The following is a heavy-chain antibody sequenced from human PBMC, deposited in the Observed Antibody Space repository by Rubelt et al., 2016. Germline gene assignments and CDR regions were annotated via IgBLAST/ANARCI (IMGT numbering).Heavy chain of an antibody. V-gene: IGHV3-30*02. CDR1: GFTFSSYG. CDR2: TRYDGSNN. CDR3: ATDYLGY. J-gene: IGHJ4*02. Sequence: VQLVESGGGLVQPGGSLRLSCAASGFTFSSYGMHWVRQAPGKGLEWVAFTRYDGSNNEYADSGWGRFTISRDKSRNARVLQMNSLRAEDTAVYYCATDYLGYWGQGTLVTVSS.